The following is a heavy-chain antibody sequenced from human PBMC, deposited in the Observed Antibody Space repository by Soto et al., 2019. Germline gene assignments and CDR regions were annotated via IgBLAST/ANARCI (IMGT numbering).Heavy chain of an antibody. Sequence: ESGGGVVQPGRSLRLSCAASGFTFSSYGMHWVRQAPGKGLEWVAVISYDGSNKYYADSVKGRFTISRDNSKNTLYLQMNSLRAEDTAVYYCAKDLDSSGWYDPYYFDYWGQGTLVTVSS. CDR3: AKDLDSSGWYDPYYFDY. D-gene: IGHD6-19*01. CDR1: GFTFSSYG. V-gene: IGHV3-30*18. J-gene: IGHJ4*02. CDR2: ISYDGSNK.